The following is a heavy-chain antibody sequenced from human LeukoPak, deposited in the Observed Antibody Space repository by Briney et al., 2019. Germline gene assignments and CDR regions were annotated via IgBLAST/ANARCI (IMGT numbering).Heavy chain of an antibody. Sequence: GGSLRLSCAASAFTFSSYGMHWVRQIPGKGLEWVGRIESKTDGGTTDYAAPVKGRFTISRDDSTNTLYLQMNSLKSEDTAVYYCTTYGSGRKFDYWGQGILVTVSS. CDR3: TTYGSGRKFDY. CDR2: IESKTDGGTT. J-gene: IGHJ4*02. CDR1: AFTFSSYG. D-gene: IGHD3-10*01. V-gene: IGHV3-15*04.